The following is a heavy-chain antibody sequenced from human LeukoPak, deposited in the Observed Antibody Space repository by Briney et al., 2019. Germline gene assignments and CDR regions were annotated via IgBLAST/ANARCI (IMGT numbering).Heavy chain of an antibody. V-gene: IGHV1-58*01. CDR2: IVVGSGNT. J-gene: IGHJ4*02. Sequence: SVKVSCKTSGFTFISSAVQWVRQARGQRLEWIGWIVVGSGNTNYAQKFQERVTITRDMSTSTAYMELSSLRSEDPAVYYCAADPSYSSGYRYYFDYWGQGTLVTVSS. D-gene: IGHD3-22*01. CDR3: AADPSYSSGYRYYFDY. CDR1: GFTFISSA.